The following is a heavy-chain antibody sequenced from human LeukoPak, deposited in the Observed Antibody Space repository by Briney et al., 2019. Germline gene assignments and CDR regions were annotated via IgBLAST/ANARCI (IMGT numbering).Heavy chain of an antibody. CDR3: ARPSYCSGGSCYSDY. CDR1: GGSFSGYY. D-gene: IGHD2-15*01. V-gene: IGHV4-34*01. J-gene: IGHJ4*02. Sequence: SETLSLTCAVYGGSFSGYYWSWIRQPPGKGLEWIGEINHSGSTNYNPSLKSRVTISVGTSKNQFSLKLSSVTAADTAVYYCARPSYCSGGSCYSDYWGQGTLVTVSS. CDR2: INHSGST.